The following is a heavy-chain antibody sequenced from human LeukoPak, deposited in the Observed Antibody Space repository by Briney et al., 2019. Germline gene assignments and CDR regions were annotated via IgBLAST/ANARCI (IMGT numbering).Heavy chain of an antibody. D-gene: IGHD3-22*01. CDR3: ARGGLNTYYYDSSGSSAALDI. Sequence: PSETLSLTCTVSGGSISSYYWSWIRQPPGKGLEWIGYIYYSGSTNYNPSLKSRVTISVDTSKNQFSLKLSSVTAADTAVYYCARGGLNTYYYDSSGSSAALDIWGQGTMVTVSS. J-gene: IGHJ3*02. CDR1: GGSISSYY. CDR2: IYYSGST. V-gene: IGHV4-59*01.